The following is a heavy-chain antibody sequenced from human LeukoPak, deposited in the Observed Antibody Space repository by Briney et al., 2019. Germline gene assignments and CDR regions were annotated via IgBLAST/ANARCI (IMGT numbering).Heavy chain of an antibody. CDR3: ARGFDYYDSSGYNSDAFDI. CDR1: GYTFTGYY. CDR2: INPNSGGS. J-gene: IGHJ3*02. Sequence: GASVKVSCKASGYTFTGYYIHWVRQAPGQGLEWMGWINPNSGGSKYARKFQGRVTMTRDTSISTAYMELSRLRYDDTAVYYCARGFDYYDSSGYNSDAFDIWGQGTMVTVSS. V-gene: IGHV1-2*02. D-gene: IGHD3-22*01.